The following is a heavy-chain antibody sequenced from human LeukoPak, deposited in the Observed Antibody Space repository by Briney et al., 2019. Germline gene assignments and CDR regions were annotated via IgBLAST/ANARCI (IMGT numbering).Heavy chain of an antibody. J-gene: IGHJ6*02. CDR1: GGSISSYY. CDR3: ARISTITGYGMDV. Sequence: PSETLSLTCTVSGGSISSYYWSWIRQPPGKGLEWIGYIYYSGSTNYNPCLKSRVTISVDTSKNQFSLKLSSVTAADTAVYYCARISTITGYGMDVWGQGTTVTVSS. CDR2: IYYSGST. D-gene: IGHD3-9*01. V-gene: IGHV4-59*08.